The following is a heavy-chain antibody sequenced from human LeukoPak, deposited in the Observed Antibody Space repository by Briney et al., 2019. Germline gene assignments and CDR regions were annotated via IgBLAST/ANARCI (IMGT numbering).Heavy chain of an antibody. CDR2: IIPILGIA. J-gene: IGHJ4*02. CDR3: ASALDSSSVGVGDY. V-gene: IGHV1-69*04. D-gene: IGHD6-6*01. Sequence: SVKVSCKASGGTFSSYAISWVRQAPGRGREWMGRIIPILGIANYAQKIQGRVTITADKSTSTAYMELSSLRSEDTAVYYCASALDSSSVGVGDYWGEGTLVTVSS. CDR1: GGTFSSYA.